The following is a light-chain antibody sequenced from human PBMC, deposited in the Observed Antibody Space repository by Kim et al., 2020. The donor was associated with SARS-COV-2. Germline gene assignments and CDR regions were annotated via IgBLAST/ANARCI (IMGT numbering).Light chain of an antibody. CDR3: QQFGSSQWT. V-gene: IGKV3-20*01. J-gene: IGKJ1*01. CDR2: GVS. CDR1: QSVTNNY. Sequence: EIVLTQSPGTVSLSPGERATLSCRARQSVTNNYLAWYQQKPGQAPRLLIYGVSNRAAGIPDRFSGSGSGTDFTLTISRLEPEDFAVYYCQQFGSSQWTFGQGTKVDIK.